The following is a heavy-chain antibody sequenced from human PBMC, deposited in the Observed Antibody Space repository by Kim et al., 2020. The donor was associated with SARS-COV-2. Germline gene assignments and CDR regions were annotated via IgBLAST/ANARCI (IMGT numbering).Heavy chain of an antibody. CDR2: MKSTTDGGTT. CDR3: VWSLCSGSFMDS. CDR1: GFTFTNAW. V-gene: IGHV3-15*01. J-gene: IGHJ4*02. D-gene: IGHD3-10*02. Sequence: GGSLRLSCAASGFTFTNAWMSWVRQAPGKGLEWLGRMKSTTDGGTTDYAAPVKGRFTFSRDDLKNTLYLQMNSLKTEDTAVYYSVWSLCSGSFMDSWRQG.